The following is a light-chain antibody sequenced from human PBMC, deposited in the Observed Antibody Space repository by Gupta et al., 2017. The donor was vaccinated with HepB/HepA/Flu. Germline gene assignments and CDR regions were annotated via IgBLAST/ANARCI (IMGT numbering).Light chain of an antibody. CDR3: HEDVSSSPS. J-gene: IGKJ4*01. CDR2: GAS. CDR1: HTVSTSY. V-gene: IGKV3-20*01. Sequence: VLTQSPATLSLSPGDTATLSCRASHTVSTSYLVWYQQKPGQAPRLLIHGASTRATGVPDRFSGSGSDTDFTLTISGLEPEDFAVYYCHEDVSSSPSFGGGTRVE.